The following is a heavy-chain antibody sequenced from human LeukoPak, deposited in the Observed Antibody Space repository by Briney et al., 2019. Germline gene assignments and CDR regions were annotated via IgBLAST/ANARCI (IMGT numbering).Heavy chain of an antibody. V-gene: IGHV4-34*01. CDR1: GGSFSGYY. D-gene: IGHD5-12*01. CDR3: AKSNGYGLIDY. Sequence: PSETLSLTCAVYGGSFSGYYWSWIRQPPGKGLEWIGEINHSGSTNYNPSLKSRVTISVDTSKNQFFLKLSSVTAADTAMYYCAKSNGYGLIDYWGQGALVTVSS. CDR2: INHSGST. J-gene: IGHJ4*02.